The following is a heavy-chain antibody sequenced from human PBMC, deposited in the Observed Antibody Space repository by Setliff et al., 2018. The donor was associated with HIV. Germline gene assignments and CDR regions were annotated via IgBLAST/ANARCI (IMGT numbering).Heavy chain of an antibody. CDR1: GFTFSKYW. CDR3: ADPPSGY. CDR2: VNPDGSEA. J-gene: IGHJ4*02. V-gene: IGHV3-7*01. D-gene: IGHD3-10*01. Sequence: GGSLRLSCAASGFTFSKYWMSWVRQAPGKGLEWVASVNPDGSEASSVGSMKGRFTVSRDNAKNSLSLQMNSLRVEDTAVYYCADPPSGYWCQGTLVTVS.